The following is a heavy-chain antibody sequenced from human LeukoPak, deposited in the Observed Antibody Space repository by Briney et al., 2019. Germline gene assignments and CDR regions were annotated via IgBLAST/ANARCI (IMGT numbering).Heavy chain of an antibody. CDR2: ISVYNGNT. V-gene: IGHV1-18*01. Sequence: GAPVKLSCKASVYTFTSYGISWVRQARGHGLEWMGWISVYNGNTNYAKKLQGRVTMTTETSTSTAYMALRSLRSDDPAVYYCARDHFIVGATALAFDIWGQGTMVTVSS. J-gene: IGHJ3*02. CDR3: ARDHFIVGATALAFDI. D-gene: IGHD1-26*01. CDR1: VYTFTSYG.